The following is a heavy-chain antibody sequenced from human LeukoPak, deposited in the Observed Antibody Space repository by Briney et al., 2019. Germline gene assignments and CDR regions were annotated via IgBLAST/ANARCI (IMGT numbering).Heavy chain of an antibody. CDR1: GFTFSTYS. J-gene: IGHJ4*02. D-gene: IGHD5-18*01. CDR2: ISSSSSYI. Sequence: PGGSLRLSCAASGFTFSTYSMNWVRQAPGKGLEWVSSISSSSSYIYYADSVKGRFTISRDNAKNSLYLQMNSLRAEDTAVYYCASTPSGYIYGHGDYWGQGTLVTVSS. V-gene: IGHV3-21*01. CDR3: ASTPSGYIYGHGDY.